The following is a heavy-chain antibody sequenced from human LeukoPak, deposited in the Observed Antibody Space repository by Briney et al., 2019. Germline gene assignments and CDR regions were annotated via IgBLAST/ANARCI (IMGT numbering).Heavy chain of an antibody. CDR1: GGSISSYH. CDR3: ARIGSSGYCDY. Sequence: PSETLSLTCTVSGGSISSYHWSWIRQPPGKGLEWIGYIYYSGSTNYNPSLKSRVTISVDTSKNQFSLKLSSVTAADTAVYYCARIGSSGYCDYWGQGTLVTVSS. D-gene: IGHD3-22*01. J-gene: IGHJ4*02. V-gene: IGHV4-59*01. CDR2: IYYSGST.